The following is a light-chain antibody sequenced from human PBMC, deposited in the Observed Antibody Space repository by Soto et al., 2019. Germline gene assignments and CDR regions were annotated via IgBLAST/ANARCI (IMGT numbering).Light chain of an antibody. CDR1: QSISSY. CDR2: AAS. CDR3: QQYMSYS. V-gene: IGKV1-39*01. Sequence: DIQMTQSPSSLSASVGDRVTITCRASQSISSYLNWYQQKPGKAPKLLIYAASSLQSGVPSRFSGSGSGTEFTLTISSLQPDDFATYYCQQYMSYSFGQGTKVDNK. J-gene: IGKJ1*01.